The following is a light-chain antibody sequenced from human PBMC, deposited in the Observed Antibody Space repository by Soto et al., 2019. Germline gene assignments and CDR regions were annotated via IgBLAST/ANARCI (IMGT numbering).Light chain of an antibody. CDR2: AAS. J-gene: IGKJ2*01. CDR1: QFISTD. Sequence: EVVMTQSPATLSVSPGERATLSCRASQFISTDLAWYQQKPAQAPRLLIYAASTRATGIPARFSGSGSGTEFTLTISSLQSEDFAVYFCHQYHKWPMYTFGQGTKLEIK. CDR3: HQYHKWPMYT. V-gene: IGKV3-15*01.